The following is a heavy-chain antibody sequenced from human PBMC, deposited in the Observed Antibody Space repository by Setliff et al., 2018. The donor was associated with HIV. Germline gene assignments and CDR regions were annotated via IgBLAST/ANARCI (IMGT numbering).Heavy chain of an antibody. V-gene: IGHV4-59*08. J-gene: IGHJ4*02. Sequence: SETLSLTCTDSGGSISSYYWSWIRQHPGKRLEWIGYIYYTGSTNYNPSLKSRVTISVDTSKNQFSLKLSSVTAADTAVYYCARLGSHCKNAFCPPYWGQGTLVTVSS. CDR3: ARLGSHCKNAFCPPY. CDR2: IYYTGST. CDR1: GGSISSYY. D-gene: IGHD2-15*01.